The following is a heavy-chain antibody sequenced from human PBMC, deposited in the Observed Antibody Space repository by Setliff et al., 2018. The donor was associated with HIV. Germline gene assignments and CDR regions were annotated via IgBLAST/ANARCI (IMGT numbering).Heavy chain of an antibody. Sequence: SETLSLTCSVSGGSIRTGGYYWSWIRQHAGEGLEWIGYIHNSGSTFYNPSLESRLTMSLDPSKNQSSLKLSSVTAADTAVYYCAHYYYDTSGQPFDYWGQGTLVTVSS. CDR2: IHNSGST. D-gene: IGHD3-22*01. V-gene: IGHV4-31*02. CDR1: GGSIRTGGYY. J-gene: IGHJ4*02. CDR3: AHYYYDTSGQPFDY.